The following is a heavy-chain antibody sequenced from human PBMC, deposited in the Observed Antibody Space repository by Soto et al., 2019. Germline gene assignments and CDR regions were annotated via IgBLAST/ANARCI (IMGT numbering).Heavy chain of an antibody. CDR1: GFTFSSYW. D-gene: IGHD1-26*01. CDR2: IKQDGSEK. J-gene: IGHJ6*02. CDR3: GKGRSYYYYYGVDV. Sequence: GGSLRLSCVVSGFTFSSYWMSWVRQAPGKGLEWVANIKQDGSEKYYVDSVKGRLTISRDNAKNSLYLQMNSLRAEDTAVYYCGKGRSYYYYYGVDVWGQGTTVPVSS. V-gene: IGHV3-7*02.